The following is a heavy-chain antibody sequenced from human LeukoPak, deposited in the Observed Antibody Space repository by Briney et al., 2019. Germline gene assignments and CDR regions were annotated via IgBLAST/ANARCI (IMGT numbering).Heavy chain of an antibody. CDR1: GGSISRYY. CDR3: ARRIYGSGRPYYYYYMDV. J-gene: IGHJ6*03. Sequence: PSETLSPTCTVSGGSISRYYWSWIRQPPGKGLEWIGYIYYSGSTNYNPSLKSRVTISVDTSKNQFSLKLSSVTAADTAVYYCARRIYGSGRPYYYYYMDVWGKGTTVTVSS. D-gene: IGHD3-10*01. CDR2: IYYSGST. V-gene: IGHV4-59*08.